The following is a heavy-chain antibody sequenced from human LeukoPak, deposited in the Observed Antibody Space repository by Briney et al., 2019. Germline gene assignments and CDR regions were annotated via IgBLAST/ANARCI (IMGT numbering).Heavy chain of an antibody. Sequence: SETLSLTCTVSGGSISSYYWSWIRQPPGEGLEWIGYIYYSGSTNYNPSLKSRVTISVDTSKNQFSLKLSSVTAADTAVYYCARDGDYSNYAFDYWGQGTLVTVSS. J-gene: IGHJ4*02. CDR2: IYYSGST. D-gene: IGHD4-11*01. V-gene: IGHV4-59*01. CDR1: GGSISSYY. CDR3: ARDGDYSNYAFDY.